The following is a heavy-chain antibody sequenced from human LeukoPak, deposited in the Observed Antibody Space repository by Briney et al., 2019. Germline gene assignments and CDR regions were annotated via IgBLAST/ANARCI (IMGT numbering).Heavy chain of an antibody. J-gene: IGHJ4*02. CDR2: INPSGGST. CDR3: ARVPYCSNGICYTHYYCDY. Sequence: ASVKVSCKASGYTFTNYYMHWVRQAPGQGLEWMGMINPSGGSTTYAQKFQGRVTMTRDTSTNTVYMELSSLRSEDTAVYYCARVPYCSNGICYTHYYCDYWGQGTLVTVSS. D-gene: IGHD2-8*01. V-gene: IGHV1-46*01. CDR1: GYTFTNYY.